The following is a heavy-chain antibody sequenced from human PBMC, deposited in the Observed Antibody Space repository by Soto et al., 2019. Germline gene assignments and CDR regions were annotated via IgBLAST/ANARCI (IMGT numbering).Heavy chain of an antibody. D-gene: IGHD5-18*01. J-gene: IGHJ3*01. CDR1: GSPISPYY. Sequence: NPSETLSLTCAVSGSPISPYYWSWIRQAPGKGLEWIGYVYYTGTTNYNPSLKSRVTISIDRSKNQISLDLTSATAADTAVYYCARDGYRYPGTFDFWGPGTMVTVSS. V-gene: IGHV4-59*01. CDR2: VYYTGTT. CDR3: ARDGYRYPGTFDF.